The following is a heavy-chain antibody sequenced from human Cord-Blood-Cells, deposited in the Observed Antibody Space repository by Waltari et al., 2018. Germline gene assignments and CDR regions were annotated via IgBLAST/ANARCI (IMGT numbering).Heavy chain of an antibody. CDR3: ARRLRYFDWLSQGWYFDL. CDR1: GGSISSSSYY. V-gene: IGHV4-39*01. CDR2: IYYSGST. J-gene: IGHJ2*01. D-gene: IGHD3-9*01. Sequence: QLQLQESGPGLVKPSETLSLTCTVSGGSISSSSYYWGWIRQPPGKGLEWIGSIYYSGSTYYIPSLKSRVTISVDTSKNQFSLKLSSVTAADTAVYYCARRLRYFDWLSQGWYFDLWGRGTLVTVSS.